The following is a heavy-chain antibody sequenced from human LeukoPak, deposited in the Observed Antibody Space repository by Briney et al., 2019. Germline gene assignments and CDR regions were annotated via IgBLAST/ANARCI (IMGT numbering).Heavy chain of an antibody. CDR3: ARDILVSGEPDY. CDR2: INPNSGDT. V-gene: IGHV1-2*06. Sequence: VKVSCKASGYTFTGYHMHWVRQAPGQGLEWMGRINPNSGDTNYAQNFQGRVTMTTDTSTSTAYMELRSLRSDDTAVYYCARDILVSGEPDYWGQGTLVTVSS. J-gene: IGHJ4*02. CDR1: GYTFTGYH. D-gene: IGHD5/OR15-5a*01.